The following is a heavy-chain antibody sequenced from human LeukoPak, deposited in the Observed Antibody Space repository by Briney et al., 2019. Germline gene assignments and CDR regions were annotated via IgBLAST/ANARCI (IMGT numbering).Heavy chain of an antibody. J-gene: IGHJ3*02. CDR2: ISYDGSNK. Sequence: GGSLRLSCAASGFTFSSYAMHWVRQAPGKGLEWVAVISYDGSNKYYADSVKGRFTISRDNAKNSLYLQMNSLRAEDTAVYYCARDNPLYCGGDCYPRIDAFDIWGQGTMVTVSS. D-gene: IGHD2-21*02. V-gene: IGHV3-30-3*01. CDR1: GFTFSSYA. CDR3: ARDNPLYCGGDCYPRIDAFDI.